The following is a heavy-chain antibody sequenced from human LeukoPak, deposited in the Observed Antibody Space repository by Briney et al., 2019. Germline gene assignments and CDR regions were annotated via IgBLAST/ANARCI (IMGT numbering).Heavy chain of an antibody. J-gene: IGHJ3*02. CDR1: GYTFTSYY. CDR3: ARSGYLVVTAYDAFDI. D-gene: IGHD2-21*02. Sequence: ASVKVSCKPFGYTFTSYYIHWVRQAPGQGLEWMGIINPRGDYTTYAQNFQGRVTMTRDTSTSTIYMELSSLRSEDTAVYYCARSGYLVVTAYDAFDIWGQGTMVTVSS. V-gene: IGHV1-46*01. CDR2: INPRGDYT.